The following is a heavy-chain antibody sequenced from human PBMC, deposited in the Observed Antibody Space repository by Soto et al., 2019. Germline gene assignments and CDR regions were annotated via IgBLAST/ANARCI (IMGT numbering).Heavy chain of an antibody. V-gene: IGHV6-1*01. CDR3: ARWGDYYYGMDV. J-gene: IGHJ6*02. CDR2: TYYRSKWYN. D-gene: IGHD3-16*01. CDR1: GDSVSSNSAA. Sequence: QVQLQQSGPGLVKPSQTLSLTCAISGDSVSSNSAAWNWIRQSPSRGLEWLGRTYYRSKWYNDYAVSVKSRITINPDPSKNHFSRQLNSVTPEKTAGYYCARWGDYYYGMDVWGQGTTVTVSS.